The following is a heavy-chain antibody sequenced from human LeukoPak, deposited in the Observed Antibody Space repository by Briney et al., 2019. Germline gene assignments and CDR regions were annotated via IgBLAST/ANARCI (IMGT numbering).Heavy chain of an antibody. D-gene: IGHD5-24*01. Sequence: PGGSLRLSCAASGFTFSSYWMSWVRQAPGKGLEWVANIKQDGSEKYYVDSVRGRFTISRDNAKNSLFLQMNSLRVDDTATYYCARAGEMRYMDVWGKGTAVAVS. CDR1: GFTFSSYW. V-gene: IGHV3-7*01. J-gene: IGHJ6*03. CDR2: IKQDGSEK. CDR3: ARAGEMRYMDV.